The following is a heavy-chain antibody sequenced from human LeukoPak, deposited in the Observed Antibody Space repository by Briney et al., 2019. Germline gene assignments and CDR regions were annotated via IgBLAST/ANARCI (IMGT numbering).Heavy chain of an antibody. J-gene: IGHJ6*02. V-gene: IGHV3-23*01. Sequence: PGGSLRLSCAASGFTFTKYALNWVRQAPGKGLEWVSGISGSGDTTYYADSVKGRFTISRDKSKNTLYLHLNSLRAEDTAVYYCARDQYYYGSGSSSHTYYYYGMDVWGQGTTVTVSS. CDR2: ISGSGDTT. CDR3: ARDQYYYGSGSSSHTYYYYGMDV. D-gene: IGHD3-10*01. CDR1: GFTFTKYA.